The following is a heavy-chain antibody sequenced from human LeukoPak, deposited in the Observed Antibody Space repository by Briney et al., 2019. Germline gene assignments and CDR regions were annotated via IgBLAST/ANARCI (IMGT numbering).Heavy chain of an antibody. CDR1: GFTLTSYD. CDR2: MNPINGNT. Sequence: ASVKVSCKASGFTLTSYDINWVRQAPGQGLEWMGWMNPINGNTGYARKFQGRVTMTRDTSISTAYMELSSLRSEDTAVYYCARDISSSSFDYWGQGTLVTVSS. V-gene: IGHV1-8*01. CDR3: ARDISSSSFDY. D-gene: IGHD6-6*01. J-gene: IGHJ4*02.